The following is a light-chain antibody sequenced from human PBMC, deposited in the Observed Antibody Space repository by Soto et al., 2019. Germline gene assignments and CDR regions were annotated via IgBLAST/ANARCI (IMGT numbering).Light chain of an antibody. CDR2: DAS. V-gene: IGKV3-11*01. Sequence: IVLTQSPAILSLSPGERATLSCRASQSVSSYLAWYQQKPGQAPRLLISDASNRPPGIPARFSGSGSGTDFTLTITTLEPQDFAVYYCQQRSNWPSWTFGQGTKV. CDR3: QQRSNWPSWT. J-gene: IGKJ1*01. CDR1: QSVSSY.